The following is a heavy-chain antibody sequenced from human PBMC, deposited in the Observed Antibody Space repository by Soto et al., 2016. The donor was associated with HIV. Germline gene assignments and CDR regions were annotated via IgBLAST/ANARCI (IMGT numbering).Heavy chain of an antibody. Sequence: QVQLQQWGAGLLKPSETLSLTCAVYGGSFRDYYWGWLRQPPGKGLEWIGEINHSGITNYNSSLKSRLTISVDMSKNQFSLKMNSLTAADTAIYYCARGQVLLWSSRKRESTWVISYFDPWGRGTLVTVSS. CDR3: ARGQVLLWSSRKRESTWVISYFDP. V-gene: IGHV4-34*01. J-gene: IGHJ5*02. D-gene: IGHD3-10*01. CDR1: GGSFRDYY. CDR2: INHSGIT.